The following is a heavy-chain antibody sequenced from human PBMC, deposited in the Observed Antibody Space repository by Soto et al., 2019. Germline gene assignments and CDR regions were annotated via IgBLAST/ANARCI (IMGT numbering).Heavy chain of an antibody. CDR2: ISGSGGST. CDR1: GFTFSSYA. J-gene: IGHJ6*03. V-gene: IGHV3-23*01. CDR3: AKGDNRDYYYYYMDV. Sequence: GGSLRLSCAASGFTFSSYAMSWVRQAPGKGLEWVSAISGSGGSTYYADSVKGRFTISRDNSKNTLYLQMNSLRAEDTAVYYCAKGDNRDYYYYYMDVWGKGTTVTVSS. D-gene: IGHD2-15*01.